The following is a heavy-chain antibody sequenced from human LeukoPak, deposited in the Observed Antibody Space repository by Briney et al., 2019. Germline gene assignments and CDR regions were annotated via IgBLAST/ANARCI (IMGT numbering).Heavy chain of an antibody. Sequence: GGPLRLSCAASGFTFSTYTMYWVRHPPGKRLEWVSIIGNNGGGIHYADSVKGRFTISRDNFKNALYLQMNSLRVEDTAVYYCAIDPNWGTHSWGQGVLVTVSS. CDR1: GFTFSTYT. D-gene: IGHD7-27*01. CDR3: AIDPNWGTHS. V-gene: IGHV3-23*01. J-gene: IGHJ4*02. CDR2: IGNNGGGI.